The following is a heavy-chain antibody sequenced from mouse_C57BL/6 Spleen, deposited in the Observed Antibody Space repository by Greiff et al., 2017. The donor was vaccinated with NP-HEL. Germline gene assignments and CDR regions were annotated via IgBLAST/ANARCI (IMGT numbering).Heavy chain of an antibody. J-gene: IGHJ2*01. D-gene: IGHD3-3*01. CDR3: ARHLGDY. Sequence: EVQLQQSGPELVKPGASVKISCKASGYSFTGYYMNWVKQSPEKSLEWIGEINPSTGGTTYNQKFKAKATLTVDKSSSTAYMQLKSLTSEDSAVYYCARHLGDYWGQGTTLTVSS. V-gene: IGHV1-42*01. CDR2: INPSTGGT. CDR1: GYSFTGYY.